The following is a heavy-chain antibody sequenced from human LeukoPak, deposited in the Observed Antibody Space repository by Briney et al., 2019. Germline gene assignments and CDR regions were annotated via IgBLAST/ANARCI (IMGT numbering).Heavy chain of an antibody. CDR1: GYTFTSYG. CDR3: ARALRYFDWLLDAFDI. D-gene: IGHD3-9*01. Sequence: GASVTVSCKASGYTFTSYGISWVRQAPGQGLEWMGWISAYNGNTNYAQKLQGRVTMTTDTSTSTAYMELRSLRSDDTAVYYCARALRYFDWLLDAFDIWGQGTMVTVSS. CDR2: ISAYNGNT. J-gene: IGHJ3*02. V-gene: IGHV1-18*01.